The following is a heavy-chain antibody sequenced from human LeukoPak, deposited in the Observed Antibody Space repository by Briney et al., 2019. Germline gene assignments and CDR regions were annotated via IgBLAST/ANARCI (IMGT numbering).Heavy chain of an antibody. D-gene: IGHD3-22*01. CDR3: ARLGFIPWYYYDSSGYYFFDY. CDR1: GGSISSYY. J-gene: IGHJ4*02. Sequence: PSETLSLTCTASGGSISSYYWSWIRQPPGKGLEWIGSIYYSGSTNYNPSLKSRVTISVDTSKNQFSLKLSSVTAADTAVYYCARLGFIPWYYYDSSGYYFFDYWGQGTLVTVSS. V-gene: IGHV4-59*08. CDR2: IYYSGST.